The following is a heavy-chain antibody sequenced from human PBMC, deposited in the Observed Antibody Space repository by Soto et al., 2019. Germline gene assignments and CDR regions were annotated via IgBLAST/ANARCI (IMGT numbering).Heavy chain of an antibody. CDR3: ASTPNQNGGYYYFYGMDV. CDR1: GYSFTRSC. D-gene: IGHD2-8*01. J-gene: IGHJ6*02. CDR2: IDPSDSYT. V-gene: IGHV5-10-1*01. Sequence: PGESLKISCKRNGYSFTRSCLSWVSKMPGKGLEWMGRIDPSDSYTNYSPSFQGHDIISADKSISTAFLQWSSLKASDTAMYYCASTPNQNGGYYYFYGMDVWGQGTTVTVSS.